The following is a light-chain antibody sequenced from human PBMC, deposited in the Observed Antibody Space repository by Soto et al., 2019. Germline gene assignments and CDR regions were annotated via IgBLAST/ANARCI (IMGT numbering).Light chain of an antibody. CDR2: GIS. V-gene: IGLV1-40*02. J-gene: IGLJ1*01. Sequence: QAAFTQPPSLSEAPRHKVTISSTGRSSNIAPGYVVHWYQPLPGTAPKLLIFGISNRASGGPDRFSGARSGTSASLAITGLPAEDEADYYWQSYDSSLSGYVFGTWTKVTVL. CDR3: QSYDSSLSGYV. CDR1: SSNIAPGYV.